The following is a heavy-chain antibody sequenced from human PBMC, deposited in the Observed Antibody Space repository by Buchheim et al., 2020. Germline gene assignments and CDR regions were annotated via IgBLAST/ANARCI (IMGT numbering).Heavy chain of an antibody. CDR1: GFTFSSYA. Sequence: EVQLLESGGGLVQPGGSLRLSCAASGFTFSSYAMSWVRQAPGKGLEWVSAISGSGGSTYYADSVKGRFTISSDNSKNTLYLQMNSLRAEDTAVYYCAKVQYDFWSGYYRGAFDIWGQGT. D-gene: IGHD3-3*01. CDR2: ISGSGGST. CDR3: AKVQYDFWSGYYRGAFDI. J-gene: IGHJ3*02. V-gene: IGHV3-23*01.